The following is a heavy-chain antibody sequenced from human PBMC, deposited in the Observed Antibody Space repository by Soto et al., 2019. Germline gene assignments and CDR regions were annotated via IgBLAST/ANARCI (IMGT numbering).Heavy chain of an antibody. CDR1: GYTFTSYG. J-gene: IGHJ3*02. D-gene: IGHD6-19*01. Sequence: QVQLVQSGAEVKKPGASVKVSCKASGYTFTSYGISWVRQAPGQGLEWMGWISAYNGNTNYAQKLQGRVTMTTATSTSTAYMELRSLRADDTAVYYCARGERGSGTAVAGMDDAFDIWGQGTIVTVSS. CDR3: ARGERGSGTAVAGMDDAFDI. V-gene: IGHV1-18*01. CDR2: ISAYNGNT.